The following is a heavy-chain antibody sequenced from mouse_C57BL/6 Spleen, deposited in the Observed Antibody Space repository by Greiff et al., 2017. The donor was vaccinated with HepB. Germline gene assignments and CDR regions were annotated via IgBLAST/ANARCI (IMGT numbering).Heavy chain of an antibody. D-gene: IGHD2-12*01. CDR1: GYTFTSYW. J-gene: IGHJ2*01. CDR3: ARRDDVYYFDY. V-gene: IGHV1-64*01. Sequence: VQLQQSGAELVKPGASVKLSCKASGYTFTSYWMHWVKQRPGQGLEWIGMIHPNSGSTNYNEKFKSKATLTVDKSSSTAYMQLSSLTSEDSAVYYCARRDDVYYFDYWGQGTTLTVSS. CDR2: IHPNSGST.